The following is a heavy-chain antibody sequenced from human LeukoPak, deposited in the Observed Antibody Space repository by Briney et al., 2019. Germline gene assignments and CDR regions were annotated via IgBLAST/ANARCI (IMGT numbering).Heavy chain of an antibody. Sequence: SETLSLTCTVSGGSISSYYWSWIRQPPGKGLEWIGYIYYSGSTNYNPSLKSRVTISVDTSKNQFSLKLSSVTAADTAVYYCAKPQGNYYYDSSGYYQSTPFDYWGQGTLVTVSS. CDR3: AKPQGNYYYDSSGYYQSTPFDY. CDR1: GGSISSYY. V-gene: IGHV4-59*01. D-gene: IGHD3-22*01. CDR2: IYYSGST. J-gene: IGHJ4*02.